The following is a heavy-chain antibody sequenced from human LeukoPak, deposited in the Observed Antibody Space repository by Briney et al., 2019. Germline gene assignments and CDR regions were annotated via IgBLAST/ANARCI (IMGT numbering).Heavy chain of an antibody. CDR3: ARDGVDYSGGEGYFDY. J-gene: IGHJ4*02. V-gene: IGHV1-69*13. CDR1: GGTFISYA. CDR2: IIPIFGTA. D-gene: IGHD3-10*01. Sequence: GASVKVSCKASGGTFISYAISWVRQAPGQGLEWMGGIIPIFGTANYAQKFQGRVTITADESTSTAYMELSSLRSEDTAVYYCARDGVDYSGGEGYFDYWGQGTLVTVSS.